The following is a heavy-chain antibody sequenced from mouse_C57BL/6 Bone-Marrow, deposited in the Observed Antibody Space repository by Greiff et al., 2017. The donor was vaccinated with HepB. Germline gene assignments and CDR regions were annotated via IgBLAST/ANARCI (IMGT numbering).Heavy chain of an antibody. CDR1: GFNIKDYY. CDR2: IDPEDGDT. D-gene: IGHD1-1*01. Sequence: VQLQQSGAELVRPGASVKLSCTASGFNIKDYYMHWVKQRPEQGLEWIGRIDPEDGDTEYAPKFQGKATMTADTSSNTASLQLSSLTSEDTAVYYCTSTVVATRYFDVWGTGTTVTVSS. V-gene: IGHV14-1*01. J-gene: IGHJ1*03. CDR3: TSTVVATRYFDV.